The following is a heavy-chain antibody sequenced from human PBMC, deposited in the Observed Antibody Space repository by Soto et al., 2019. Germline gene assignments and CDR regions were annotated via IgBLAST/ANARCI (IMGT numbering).Heavy chain of an antibody. CDR3: ERVGEDRLVTGNCYFDL. CDR2: ICHTGST. CDR1: GGSLTNYY. J-gene: IGHJ2*01. V-gene: IGHV4-59*01. Sequence: QVQLQESGPGLVKPSETLSLTCAVSGGSLTNYYWCWIRQPPGKGLEWSGYICHTGSTNYNPSLEIRITISRDTSKIQFALKWTSVTAAGTAVYYCERVGEDRLVTGNCYFDLWGRGSLVTVSS. D-gene: IGHD2-21*02.